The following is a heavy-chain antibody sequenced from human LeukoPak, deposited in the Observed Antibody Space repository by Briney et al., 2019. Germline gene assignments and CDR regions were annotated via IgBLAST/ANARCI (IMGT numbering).Heavy chain of an antibody. CDR2: IYTSGST. D-gene: IGHD1-1*01. V-gene: IGHV4-4*07. CDR3: ARGVTTTWFDP. CDR1: GGSISRYY. Sequence: SETLSLTCIVAGGSISRYYWSWIRQPAGKGLEWIGRIYTSGSTNYNPSLKSRVTMSVDTSKNQFSLKLSSVTAADTAVYYCARGVTTTWFDPWGQGTLVTVSS. J-gene: IGHJ5*02.